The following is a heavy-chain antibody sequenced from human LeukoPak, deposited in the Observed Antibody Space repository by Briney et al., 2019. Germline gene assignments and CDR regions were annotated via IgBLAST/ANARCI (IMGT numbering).Heavy chain of an antibody. V-gene: IGHV3-23*01. D-gene: IGHD5-18*01. CDR3: AKDPVGIQLWTPFDY. Sequence: PGGSLRLSCAASGFTFSSYAMSWVRQAPGKGLEWVSAISGSGGSTYYADSVKGRFTISRDNSKNTLYLQMNSLRAEDTAVYYCAKDPVGIQLWTPFDYWGQGTLVTVSS. CDR1: GFTFSSYA. CDR2: ISGSGGST. J-gene: IGHJ4*02.